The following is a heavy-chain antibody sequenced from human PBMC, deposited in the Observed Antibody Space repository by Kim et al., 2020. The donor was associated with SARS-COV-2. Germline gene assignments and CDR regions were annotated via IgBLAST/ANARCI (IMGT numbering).Heavy chain of an antibody. Sequence: ASVKVSCKASGYTFTSYAMHWVRQAPGQRLEWMGWINAGNGNTKYSQKFQGRVTITRDTSASTAYMELSSLRSEDTAVYYCARDGYYSSGWYQGGKEKRWFDPWGQGTLVTVSS. D-gene: IGHD6-19*01. CDR3: ARDGYYSSGWYQGGKEKRWFDP. CDR1: GYTFTSYA. V-gene: IGHV1-3*01. J-gene: IGHJ5*02. CDR2: INAGNGNT.